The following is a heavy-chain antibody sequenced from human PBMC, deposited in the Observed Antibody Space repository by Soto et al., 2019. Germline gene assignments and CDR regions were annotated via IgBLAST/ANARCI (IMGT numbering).Heavy chain of an antibody. D-gene: IGHD6-13*01. J-gene: IGHJ4*02. CDR3: ARAYSTSWTYYFDY. V-gene: IGHV4-59*01. CDR1: GCSISVYY. Sequence: SATMPLTCTFSGCSISVYYWSWLRQPPGKGLEWIGHIYYSGSTNYNPSLKSRVTISVDTSNSQFSLKVSSVTAADTAVYFCARAYSTSWTYYFDYWGQGTLVTVSS. CDR2: IYYSGST.